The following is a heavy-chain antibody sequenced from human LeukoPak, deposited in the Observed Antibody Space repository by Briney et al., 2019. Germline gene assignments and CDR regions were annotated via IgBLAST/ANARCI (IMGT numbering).Heavy chain of an antibody. Sequence: PGGSLRLSCAASGFPFSSYAMSWVRQAPGKGLEWVSAISGSGGSTYYADSVKGRFTISRDNSKNTLYLQMNSLRGEDTAVYYCAKGKGQWLVHVVAFDIWGQGTMVTVSS. V-gene: IGHV3-23*01. CDR1: GFPFSSYA. D-gene: IGHD6-19*01. CDR3: AKGKGQWLVHVVAFDI. CDR2: ISGSGGST. J-gene: IGHJ3*02.